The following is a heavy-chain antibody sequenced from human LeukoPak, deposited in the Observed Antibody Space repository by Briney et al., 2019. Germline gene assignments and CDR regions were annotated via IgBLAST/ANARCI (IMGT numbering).Heavy chain of an antibody. Sequence: SETLSLTCAVSGGSFSSGGYSWSWLRQPPGKGLEWIGYIFHSGSTYYNPCLKSRVTMSVDMSKNQFSLTLTSVTAADTAVYYCAKNHGWVDTWGQGTLVTVSS. D-gene: IGHD1-14*01. CDR3: AKNHGWVDT. CDR2: IFHSGST. J-gene: IGHJ5*02. V-gene: IGHV4-30-2*01. CDR1: GGSFSSGGYS.